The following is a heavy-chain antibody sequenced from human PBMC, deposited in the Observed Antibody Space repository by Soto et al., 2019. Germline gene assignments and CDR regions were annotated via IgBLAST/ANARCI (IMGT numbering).Heavy chain of an antibody. CDR1: GFTFSYYP. Sequence: LRLSCAASGFTFSYYPLHWVRRAPGKGLEWVSSISGIRDYIRYADSVKGRFTISRDNAKTSLYLQMNSLTAEDTAVYYCAREGVHNYTEYYFDYWGQGTLVTVSS. V-gene: IGHV3-21*06. D-gene: IGHD3-10*01. CDR3: AREGVHNYTEYYFDY. J-gene: IGHJ4*02. CDR2: ISGIRDYI.